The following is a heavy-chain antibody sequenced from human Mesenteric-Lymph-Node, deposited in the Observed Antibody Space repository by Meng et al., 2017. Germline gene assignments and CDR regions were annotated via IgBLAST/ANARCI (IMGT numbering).Heavy chain of an antibody. CDR3: ARVNFSYYYDSSGYLPHYYYYGMDV. CDR2: ISYDGSNK. J-gene: IGHJ6*01. Sequence: GGSLRLSCAASGFTFSSYAMHWVRQAPGKGLEWVAVISYDGSNKYYADSVKGRFTISRDNSKNTLYLQMNSLRAEDTAVYYCARVNFSYYYDSSGYLPHYYYYGMDVWGQGNTVNRLL. D-gene: IGHD3-22*01. V-gene: IGHV3-30*04. CDR1: GFTFSSYA.